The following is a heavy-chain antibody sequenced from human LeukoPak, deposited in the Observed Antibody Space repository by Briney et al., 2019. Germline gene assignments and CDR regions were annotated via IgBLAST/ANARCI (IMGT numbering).Heavy chain of an antibody. CDR3: ARGRATGYYYWFEP. V-gene: IGHV4-59*08. J-gene: IGHJ5*02. CDR1: GGSFNNYY. CDR2: TDDSGNT. D-gene: IGHD3-9*01. Sequence: SETLSLTCSVSGGSFNNYYWNWIRQAPGKGLEWIGYTDDSGNTNFNPSLKSRVSIFVDTSKKHFSLKLTSVTAADSPVYYCARGRATGYYYWFEPWGQGTQVSVSS.